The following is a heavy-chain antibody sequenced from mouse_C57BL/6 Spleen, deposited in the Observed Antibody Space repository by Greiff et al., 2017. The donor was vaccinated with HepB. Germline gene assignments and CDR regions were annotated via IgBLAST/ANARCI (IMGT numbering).Heavy chain of an antibody. J-gene: IGHJ4*01. Sequence: EVKLVESGPVLVKPGASVKMSCKASGYTFTDYYMNWVKQSHGKSLEWIGVINPYNGGTSYNQKFKGKATLTVDKSSSTAYMELNSLTSEDSAVYYCARDYRRYAMDYWGQGTSVTVSS. CDR2: INPYNGGT. CDR3: ARDYRRYAMDY. D-gene: IGHD5-5*01. CDR1: GYTFTDYY. V-gene: IGHV1-19*01.